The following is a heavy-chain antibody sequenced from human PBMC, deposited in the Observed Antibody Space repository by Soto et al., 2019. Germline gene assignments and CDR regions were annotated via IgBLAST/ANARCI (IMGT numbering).Heavy chain of an antibody. CDR3: ATVVYYGSGSYYLTPFDY. CDR2: FDPEDGET. J-gene: IGHJ4*02. V-gene: IGHV1-24*01. CDR1: GYTLTELS. D-gene: IGHD3-10*01. Sequence: ASVKVSCKVSGYTLTELSMHWVRQAPGKGLEWMGGFDPEDGETIYAQKFQGRVTMTEDTSTDTAYVELSSLRSEDTAVYYCATVVYYGSGSYYLTPFDYWGQGTLVTVSS.